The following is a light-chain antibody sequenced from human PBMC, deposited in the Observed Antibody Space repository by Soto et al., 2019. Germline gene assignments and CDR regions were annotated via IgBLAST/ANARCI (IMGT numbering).Light chain of an antibody. CDR1: SSDVGGYNY. V-gene: IGLV2-8*01. J-gene: IGLJ2*01. CDR3: SSYAGSNSVV. Sequence: QAVVTQPPSASGSPGQSVTISCTGTSSDVGGYNYVSWYQQHPGKAPKLMIYEVSKRSSGVPDRFSGSKSGNTASLTVSGLQAEDEADYYCSSYAGSNSVVFGGGTKVTVL. CDR2: EVS.